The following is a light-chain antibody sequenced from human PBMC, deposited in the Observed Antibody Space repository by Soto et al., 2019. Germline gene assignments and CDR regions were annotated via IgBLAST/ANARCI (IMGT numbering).Light chain of an antibody. Sequence: IVLTQSPVTLSFSPGERATLSCRASQSVTNSLAWYQQKPGQAPRLLVYDASNRATGIPTRFSGSGSGTDFTLTISSLEPEDFAVYYCQQHIRWPLTFGGGSKVEIX. CDR3: QQHIRWPLT. CDR1: QSVTNS. CDR2: DAS. J-gene: IGKJ4*01. V-gene: IGKV3-11*01.